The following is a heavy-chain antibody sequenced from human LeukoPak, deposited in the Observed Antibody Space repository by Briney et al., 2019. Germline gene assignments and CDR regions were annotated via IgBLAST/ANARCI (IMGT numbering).Heavy chain of an antibody. CDR1: GFTFSSYA. J-gene: IGHJ3*02. CDR3: VRDQGAFDM. V-gene: IGHV3-7*05. Sequence: GGSLRLSCAASGFTFSSYAMSWVRQAPGKGLEWVGNIKQAASEKYFVDSLRGRFTISRDNAKNSLFLQMNSLRADDTAVYYCVRDQGAFDMWGHGTMVTVSS. CDR2: IKQAASEK.